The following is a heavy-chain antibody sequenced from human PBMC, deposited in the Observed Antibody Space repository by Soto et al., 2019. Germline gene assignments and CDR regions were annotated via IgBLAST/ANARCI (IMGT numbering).Heavy chain of an antibody. CDR1: GFTFSGSA. J-gene: IGHJ3*02. CDR3: AIEKVGATSVHVFDI. D-gene: IGHD1-26*01. CDR2: IRSKANSYAT. Sequence: GGSLRLSCAASGFTFSGSAMHWVRQASGKGLEWVGRIRSKANSYATAYAASVKGRFTISRDDSKNTAYLQMNSLRAEDTAVFYFAIEKVGATSVHVFDIWGKGTMVTVSS. V-gene: IGHV3-73*01.